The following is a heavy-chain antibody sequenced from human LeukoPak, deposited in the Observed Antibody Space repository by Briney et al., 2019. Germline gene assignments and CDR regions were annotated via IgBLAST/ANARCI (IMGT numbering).Heavy chain of an antibody. CDR2: ISPDGSNK. D-gene: IGHD1-7*01. CDR1: GFTFSGYA. Sequence: GRSLRLSCAAPGFTFSGYAMHWVRQAPGKGLEWVAVISPDGSNKYYADTVKGQFTISRDNSNNTLYLQMNSLRPEDTAVYYCARGAGTTVYYMDVWGKGTTVTVSS. CDR3: ARGAGTTVYYMDV. V-gene: IGHV3-30*01. J-gene: IGHJ6*03.